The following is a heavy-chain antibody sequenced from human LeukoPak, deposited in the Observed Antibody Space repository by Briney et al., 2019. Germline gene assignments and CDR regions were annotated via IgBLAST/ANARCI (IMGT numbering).Heavy chain of an antibody. V-gene: IGHV4-59*01. CDR3: ARGEWDLLFDY. D-gene: IGHD1-26*01. Sequence: SETLSLTCAVSGGSISSYYWSWIRQPPGKGLEWIGYIFYSGSTNYNPSLKSRVTISVDTSKNQFSLKLSSVTAADTAVYYCARGEWDLLFDYWGQGTLVTVSS. CDR1: GGSISSYY. CDR2: IFYSGST. J-gene: IGHJ4*02.